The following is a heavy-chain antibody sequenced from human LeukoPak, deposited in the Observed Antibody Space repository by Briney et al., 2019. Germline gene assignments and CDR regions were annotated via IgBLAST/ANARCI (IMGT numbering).Heavy chain of an antibody. CDR2: ISSTGGTI. CDR3: ARGYSRAAFDI. V-gene: IGHV3-48*01. CDR1: GFTYRNYL. D-gene: IGHD2-15*01. Sequence: GSLRLSCVGSGFTYRNYLLNWVRQAPGKGLEWVSFISSTGGTIYYADAVKGRFTVSRDNAKKSLLLQMNSLRAEDTALYYCARGYSRAAFDIWGQGTMVTVSS. J-gene: IGHJ3*02.